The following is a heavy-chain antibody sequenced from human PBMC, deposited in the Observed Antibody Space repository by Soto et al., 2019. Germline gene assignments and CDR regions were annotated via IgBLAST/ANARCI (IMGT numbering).Heavy chain of an antibody. CDR2: IIPILGIA. CDR1: GGTFSSYT. Sequence: QVQLVQSGAEVKNPGSSVKVSCKASGGTFSSYTISWVRQAPGQGLEWMGRIIPILGIANYAQKFQGRVTITADKSTSTAYMELSSLRSEDTAVYYCASMVRGVIIRDYYYYGMDVWGQGTTVTVSS. V-gene: IGHV1-69*02. CDR3: ASMVRGVIIRDYYYYGMDV. J-gene: IGHJ6*02. D-gene: IGHD3-10*01.